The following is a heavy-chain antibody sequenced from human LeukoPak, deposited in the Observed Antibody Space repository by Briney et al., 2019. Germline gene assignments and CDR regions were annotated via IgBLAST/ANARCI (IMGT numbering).Heavy chain of an antibody. Sequence: VASVKVSCKASGYTFTSNALGWVRQAPGQGLEWMGWINTNTGNPTYAQGFTGRFVFSLDTSDNTAYLQISSLQADDTAVYYCARGPLEIVVVIKAFYYYYYMDVWGKGTTVTVSS. J-gene: IGHJ6*03. CDR2: INTNTGNP. D-gene: IGHD3-22*01. CDR1: GYTFTSNA. V-gene: IGHV7-4-1*02. CDR3: ARGPLEIVVVIKAFYYYYYMDV.